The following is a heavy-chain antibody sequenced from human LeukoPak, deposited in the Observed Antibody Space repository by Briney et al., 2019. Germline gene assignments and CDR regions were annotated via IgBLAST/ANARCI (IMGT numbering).Heavy chain of an antibody. CDR1: GYTFTSYD. Sequence: ASVKVSCKASGYTFTSYDISWVRQATGQGLEWMGWMNPISGNTGYAQKFQGRVTMTRSTSISTAYMELSSLRSEDTAVYYCARPYCSGGDCLRYFDLWGRGTPITVSS. V-gene: IGHV1-8*01. CDR2: MNPISGNT. J-gene: IGHJ2*01. D-gene: IGHD2-15*01. CDR3: ARPYCSGGDCLRYFDL.